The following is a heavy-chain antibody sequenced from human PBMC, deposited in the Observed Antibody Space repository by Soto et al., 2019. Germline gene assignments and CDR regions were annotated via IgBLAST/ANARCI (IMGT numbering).Heavy chain of an antibody. CDR3: THKPYSFRWAVDY. CDR2: IYWDADK. CDR1: GFSLSTNKGG. J-gene: IGHJ4*02. D-gene: IGHD5-18*01. Sequence: QITLKEAGPTLVKPTQTLTLTCSFSGFSLSTNKGGLGWIRQPPGKALEWLALIYWDADKRYSQSLKTRRTINKDTSQNQVVLTITNMDPVDTATYYCTHKPYSFRWAVDYWGQGALVTVSS. V-gene: IGHV2-5*02.